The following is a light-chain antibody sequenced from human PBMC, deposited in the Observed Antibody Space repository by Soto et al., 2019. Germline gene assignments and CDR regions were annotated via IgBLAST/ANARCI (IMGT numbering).Light chain of an antibody. J-gene: IGLJ2*01. CDR1: SSNIGINY. CDR3: AAWDDGLSGHVV. V-gene: IGLV1-47*01. CDR2: RND. Sequence: QAVVTQPPSASGTPGQKVTISCSGSSSNIGINYVYWYQQLPGTAPKLLIYRNDQRPSGVPDRFSGSKSGTSASLAVSGLRSEDEADYFCAAWDDGLSGHVVFGGGTKLTVL.